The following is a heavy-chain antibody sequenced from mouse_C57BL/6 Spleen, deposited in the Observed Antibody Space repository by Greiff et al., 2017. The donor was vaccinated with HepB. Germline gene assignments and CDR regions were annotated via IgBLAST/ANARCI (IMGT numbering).Heavy chain of an antibody. CDR3: ARSYYYGSSYGDWYFDV. Sequence: VQLQQSGAELVKPGASVKLSCKASGYTFTSYWMHWVKQRPGQGLEWIGMIHPNSGSTNYNEKFKSKATLTVDKSSSTAYMQLSSLTSEDSAVYYCARSYYYGSSYGDWYFDVWGTGTTVTVSS. V-gene: IGHV1-64*01. CDR1: GYTFTSYW. D-gene: IGHD1-1*01. J-gene: IGHJ1*03. CDR2: IHPNSGST.